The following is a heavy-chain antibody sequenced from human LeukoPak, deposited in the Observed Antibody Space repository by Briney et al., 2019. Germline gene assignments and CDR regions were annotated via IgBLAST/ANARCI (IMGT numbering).Heavy chain of an antibody. J-gene: IGHJ4*02. V-gene: IGHV3-48*01. CDR3: AREAVVTPSDSQTSEFDY. D-gene: IGHD4-23*01. Sequence: GGSLRLSCAASGFTFSSYSMNWVRQAPGKGLEWVSYISSSSSTIYYADSVKGRLTISRDNAKNSLYLQMNSLRAEDTAVYYCAREAVVTPSDSQTSEFDYWGQGTLVTVSS. CDR2: ISSSSSTI. CDR1: GFTFSSYS.